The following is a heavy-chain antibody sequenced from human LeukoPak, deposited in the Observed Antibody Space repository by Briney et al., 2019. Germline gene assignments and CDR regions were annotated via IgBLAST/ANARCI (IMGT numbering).Heavy chain of an antibody. J-gene: IGHJ4*02. CDR3: ARSSGWYGGFDY. CDR1: GYTFTSYY. Sequence: ASVKVSCKASGYTFTSYYMHWVRQAPGQGLEWMGWMNPNSGNTGYAQKFQGRVTMTRNTSISTAYMELSSLRSEDTAVYYCARSSGWYGGFDYWGQGTLVTVSS. D-gene: IGHD6-19*01. V-gene: IGHV1-8*02. CDR2: MNPNSGNT.